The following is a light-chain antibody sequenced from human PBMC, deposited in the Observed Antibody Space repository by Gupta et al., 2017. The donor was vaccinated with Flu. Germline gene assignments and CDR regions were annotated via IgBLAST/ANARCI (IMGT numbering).Light chain of an antibody. Sequence: IVLTLCRRSLSLSRVEKATISCRASPRISSSQLAWYQQEPGQAPRLLIYGASSRATGIPDRFSGSGSGTDFTLTISRLEPEDFAVYYCQQYGSSPQTFGRGTKVEI. V-gene: IGKV3-20*01. CDR1: PRISSSQ. CDR3: QQYGSSPQT. CDR2: GAS. J-gene: IGKJ1*01.